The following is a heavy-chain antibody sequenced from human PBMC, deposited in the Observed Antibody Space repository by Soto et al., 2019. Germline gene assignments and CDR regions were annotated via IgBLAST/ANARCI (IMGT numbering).Heavy chain of an antibody. V-gene: IGHV4-61*01. CDR2: IYYSGST. Sequence: SETLSLTCTVSGGSVSSGSYYWSWIRQPPGKGLEWIGYIYYSGSTNYNPSLKSRVTISVDTSKNQFSLKLSSVTAADTAVYYCARDSYDSSGYPTDYWGRGTLVTVSS. CDR3: ARDSYDSSGYPTDY. D-gene: IGHD3-22*01. J-gene: IGHJ4*02. CDR1: GGSVSSGSYY.